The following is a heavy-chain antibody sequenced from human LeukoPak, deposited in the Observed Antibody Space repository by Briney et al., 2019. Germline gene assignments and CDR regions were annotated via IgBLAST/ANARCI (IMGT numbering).Heavy chain of an antibody. D-gene: IGHD4-23*01. V-gene: IGHV3-66*01. CDR1: GFTVSSNY. J-gene: IGHJ4*02. CDR2: IYSGGST. CDR3: ARDRGTDYGGNPFDY. Sequence: PGGSLRLSCAASGFTVSSNYMSWVRQAPGKGLEWVSFIYSGGSTYCADSVKGRFTISRDNSKNTLYLQMNSLRAEDTAVYFCARDRGTDYGGNPFDYWGQGTLVTVSS.